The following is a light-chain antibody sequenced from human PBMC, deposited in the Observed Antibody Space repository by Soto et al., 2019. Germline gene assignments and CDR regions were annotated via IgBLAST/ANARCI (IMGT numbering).Light chain of an antibody. CDR2: TDN. CDR1: SSNIGINT. Sequence: QAVVTQPPSASGTPGQRVTISCSGSSSNIGINTVNWYQQVPGTAPKLLIYTDNQRPSGVPDRFSGSKSGTSASLAICGLQSEDEADYYCAAWDDSLNGLYVFGTGTKVTVL. CDR3: AAWDDSLNGLYV. J-gene: IGLJ1*01. V-gene: IGLV1-44*01.